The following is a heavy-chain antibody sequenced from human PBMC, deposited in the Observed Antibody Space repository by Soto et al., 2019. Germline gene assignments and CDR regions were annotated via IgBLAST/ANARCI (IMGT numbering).Heavy chain of an antibody. Sequence: QVQLVESGGGVVQPGRSLRLSCAASGFTSSSFVIHWVRQAPGKGLEWLAVISSDGNNQYYADSVKGRFTISRDNSKNTLYLQVNILRAEDTAVYFCAKERGVLDAFDIWGQGKMVTVSS. D-gene: IGHD3-10*01. CDR3: AKERGVLDAFDI. CDR1: GFTSSSFV. V-gene: IGHV3-30*18. CDR2: ISSDGNNQ. J-gene: IGHJ3*02.